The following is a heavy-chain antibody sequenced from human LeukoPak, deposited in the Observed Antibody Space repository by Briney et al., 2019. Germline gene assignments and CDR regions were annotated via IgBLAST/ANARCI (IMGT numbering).Heavy chain of an antibody. V-gene: IGHV3-21*01. CDR3: ARDPDYGDGMDV. CDR2: ISSSSSYI. CDR1: GGSISSYY. D-gene: IGHD4-17*01. Sequence: ETLSLTCTVSGGSISSYYWSWIRRPPGKGLEWVSSISSSSSYIYYADSVKGRFTISRDNAKNSLYLQMNSLRAEDTAVYYCARDPDYGDGMDVWGQGTTVTVSS. J-gene: IGHJ6*02.